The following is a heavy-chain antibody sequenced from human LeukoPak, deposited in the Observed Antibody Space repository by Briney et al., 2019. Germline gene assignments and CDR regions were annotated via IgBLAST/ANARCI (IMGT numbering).Heavy chain of an antibody. V-gene: IGHV3-7*01. J-gene: IGHJ4*02. CDR2: IKQDGSEK. D-gene: IGHD3-9*01. CDR1: RFTFSSYW. Sequence: GGSLRLSCAASRFTFSSYWMSWVRQAPGKGLEWVANIKQDGSEKYYVDSVKGRFTISRDNAKNSLYLQMNSLRAEDTAVYYWAREYDSRGAYFDYGGKGTLVTVSS. CDR3: AREYDSRGAYFDY.